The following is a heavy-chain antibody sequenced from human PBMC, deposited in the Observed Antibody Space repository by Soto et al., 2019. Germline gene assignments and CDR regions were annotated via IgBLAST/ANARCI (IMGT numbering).Heavy chain of an antibody. J-gene: IGHJ6*02. Sequence: ASVKVSCKAFGYTFNAFYMHWVRQAPGQGLEWMGVINPSGDGTSYAQKFQGRVTMTRDTSTSTVYMELSSLGSEDTAVYYCARVALGYDYADVWGQGTTVTVSS. CDR2: INPSGDGT. CDR1: GYTFNAFY. CDR3: ARVALGYDYADV. V-gene: IGHV1-46*02. D-gene: IGHD4-17*01.